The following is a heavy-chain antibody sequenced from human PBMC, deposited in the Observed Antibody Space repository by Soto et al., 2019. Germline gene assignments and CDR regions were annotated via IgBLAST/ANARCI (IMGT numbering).Heavy chain of an antibody. J-gene: IGHJ3*02. CDR2: IYSGGST. V-gene: IGHV3-66*01. Sequence: GGSLRLSCAASGFPVSSNYMSWVRQAPGKGLEWVSVIYSGGSTYYADSVKGRFTISRDNSKNTLYLQMNSLRAEDTAVYYCARTRAQWAFDIWGQGTMVTVSS. CDR3: ARTRAQWAFDI. D-gene: IGHD2-8*01. CDR1: GFPVSSNY.